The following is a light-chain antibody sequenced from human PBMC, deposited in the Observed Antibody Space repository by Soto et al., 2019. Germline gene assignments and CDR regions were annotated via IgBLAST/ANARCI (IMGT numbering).Light chain of an antibody. CDR3: QQYNSWLWT. J-gene: IGKJ1*01. V-gene: IGKV3-15*01. CDR1: QSVSII. Sequence: DRVMTQSPDSLSASAGEGANHPCWASQSVSIILAWYQQKPGQAPRLLIHGATTRATGIPARFSGSGSGTEFTLIISSLQSEDSAVYYCQQYNSWLWTFVQGTKVDI. CDR2: GAT.